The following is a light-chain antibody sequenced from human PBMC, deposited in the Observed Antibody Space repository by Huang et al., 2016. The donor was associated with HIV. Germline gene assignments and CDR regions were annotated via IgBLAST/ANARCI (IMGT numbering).Light chain of an antibody. J-gene: IGKJ1*01. CDR2: CAS. Sequence: DIVVTQSSGSLALSLGERAAINCTSSQSVFYSSNNKKYLSWYQLKTGQSPQLLIYCASTLEFGVPDRFRGTWSGTDFTLTITSLPAEDVAVYYCHQYYSSPQTFGQGTKVEV. V-gene: IGKV4-1*01. CDR1: QSVFYSSNNKKY. CDR3: HQYYSSPQT.